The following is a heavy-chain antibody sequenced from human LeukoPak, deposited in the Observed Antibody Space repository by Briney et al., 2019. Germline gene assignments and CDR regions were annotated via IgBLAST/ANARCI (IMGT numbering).Heavy chain of an antibody. CDR3: ARWFHSSSWYDYFDY. J-gene: IGHJ4*02. D-gene: IGHD6-13*01. V-gene: IGHV1-69*04. Sequence: AASVKVSCKASGGTFSSYAISWVRQAPGRGLEWMGRIIPILGIANYAQKFQGRVTITADKSTSTAYMELSSLRSEDTAVYYCARWFHSSSWYDYFDYWGQGTLVTVSS. CDR2: IIPILGIA. CDR1: GGTFSSYA.